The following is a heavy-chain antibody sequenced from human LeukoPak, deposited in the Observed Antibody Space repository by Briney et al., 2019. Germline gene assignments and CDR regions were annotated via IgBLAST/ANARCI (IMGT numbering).Heavy chain of an antibody. J-gene: IGHJ6*03. CDR2: ISAYNGNT. CDR3: ARTPVDYDFWSGYQRADYYYMDV. Sequence: ASVKVSCKASGYTFTSYGISWARQAPGQGLEWMGWISAYNGNTNYAQKLQGRVTMTTDTSTSTAYMELRSLRSDDTAVYYCARTPVDYDFWSGYQRADYYYMDVWGKGTTVTVSS. D-gene: IGHD3-3*01. CDR1: GYTFTSYG. V-gene: IGHV1-18*01.